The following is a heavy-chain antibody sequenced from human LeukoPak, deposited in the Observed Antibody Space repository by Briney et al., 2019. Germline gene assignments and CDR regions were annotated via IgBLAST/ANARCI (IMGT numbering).Heavy chain of an antibody. CDR2: ISAYNGNT. Sequence: ASVKVSCKASGYTFTSYGISWVRQAPGQGLEWMGWISAYNGNTNYAQKLQGRVTMTTDTSTSTAYMELRSLRSDNTAVYYCARDDDILTGYYQKTFDYWGQGTLVTVSS. CDR1: GYTFTSYG. CDR3: ARDDDILTGYYQKTFDY. J-gene: IGHJ4*02. V-gene: IGHV1-18*01. D-gene: IGHD3-9*01.